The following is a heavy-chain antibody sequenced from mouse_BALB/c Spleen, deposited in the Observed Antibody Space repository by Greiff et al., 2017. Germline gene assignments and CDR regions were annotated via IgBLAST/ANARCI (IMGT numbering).Heavy chain of an antibody. CDR2: IDPANGNT. CDR3: ARDGNYPYYFDY. CDR1: GFNIKDTY. Sequence: VHVKQSGAELVKPGASVKLSCTASGFNIKDTYMHWVKQRPEQGLEWIGRIDPANGNTKYDPKFQGKATITADTSSNTAYLQLSSLTSEDTAVYYCARDGNYPYYFDYWGQGTTLTVSS. J-gene: IGHJ2*01. D-gene: IGHD2-1*01. V-gene: IGHV14-3*02.